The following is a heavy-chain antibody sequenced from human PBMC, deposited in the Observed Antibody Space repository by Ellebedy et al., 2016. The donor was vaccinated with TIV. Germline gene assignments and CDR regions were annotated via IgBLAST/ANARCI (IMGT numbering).Heavy chain of an antibody. Sequence: MPSETLSLTCTVSGGSISSYYRGWVRQPPGKGLEWIGYFYNSVNTNYNPSLKSRVTMSVDTSQNQVSLKLRSVTAADTAVYYCARFYESGSTEDYWGQGTLVIVSS. D-gene: IGHD3-10*01. CDR3: ARFYESGSTEDY. CDR2: FYNSVNT. V-gene: IGHV4-59*08. J-gene: IGHJ4*02. CDR1: GGSISSYY.